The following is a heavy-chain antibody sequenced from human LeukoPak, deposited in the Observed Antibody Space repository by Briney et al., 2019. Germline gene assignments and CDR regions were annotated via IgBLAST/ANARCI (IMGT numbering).Heavy chain of an antibody. D-gene: IGHD1-14*01. J-gene: IGHJ5*02. CDR2: IYYSGST. V-gene: IGHV4-31*03. CDR1: GGSISSGGYY. Sequence: SGTLSLTCTVSGGSISSGGYYWSWIRQHPGKGLEWIGYIYYSGSTYYNPSLKSRVTISVDTSKNQFSLKLSSVTAADTAVYYCARGGTFSTSWFDPWGQGTLVAVSS. CDR3: ARGGTFSTSWFDP.